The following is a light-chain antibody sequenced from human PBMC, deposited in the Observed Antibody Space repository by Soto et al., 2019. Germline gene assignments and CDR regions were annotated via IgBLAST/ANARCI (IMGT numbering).Light chain of an antibody. CDR1: SSDVGGYNY. Sequence: QSALTQPASVSGSPGQSITISCTGTSSDVGGYNYVSWYQLHPGKAPKLIIYEVSNRPSGVSNRFSGSKSGNTASLTISGLQAEDEADYYCSSYTNINTRACVFGTGTKVTVL. V-gene: IGLV2-14*01. CDR3: SSYTNINTRACV. CDR2: EVS. J-gene: IGLJ1*01.